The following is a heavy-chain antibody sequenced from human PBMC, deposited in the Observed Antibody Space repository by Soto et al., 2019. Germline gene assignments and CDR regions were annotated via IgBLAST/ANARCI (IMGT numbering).Heavy chain of an antibody. V-gene: IGHV1-3*01. Sequence: ASVKVSCKASGYTFTSYAMHWVRQAPEQRLEWMGWINAGNGNTKYSQKFQGRVTITRDTSATTAYMELSSLRSEDTAVYYCARDRLAYDFWSGWHSYYYYGMDVWGQGTTVTVSS. CDR1: GYTFTSYA. CDR2: INAGNGNT. D-gene: IGHD3-3*01. CDR3: ARDRLAYDFWSGWHSYYYYGMDV. J-gene: IGHJ6*02.